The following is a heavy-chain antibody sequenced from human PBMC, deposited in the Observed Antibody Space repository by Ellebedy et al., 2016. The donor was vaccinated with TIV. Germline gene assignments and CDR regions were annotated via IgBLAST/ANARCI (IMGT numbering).Heavy chain of an antibody. CDR3: ARGDAFDI. J-gene: IGHJ3*02. V-gene: IGHV4-34*01. CDR2: INHSGST. Sequence: GSLRLXCAVSGGSFSSYYWSWIRQPPGKGLEWIGEINHSGSTNPSLKSRVTISVDTSKNQFSLKLSSVTAADTAVYYCARGDAFDIWGQGTMVTVSS. CDR1: GGSFSSYY.